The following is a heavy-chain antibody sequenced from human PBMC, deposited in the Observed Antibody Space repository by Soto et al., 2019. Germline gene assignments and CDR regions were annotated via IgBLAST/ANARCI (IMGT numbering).Heavy chain of an antibody. D-gene: IGHD2-8*01. CDR1: GGSVSSGPYH. J-gene: IGHJ4*02. CDR3: MRSHGAY. CDR2: ISYSGTA. V-gene: IGHV4-61*01. Sequence: QVQLQESGPGLVKTSETLSHTCTVSGGSVSSGPYHWNWVRQPPGKGLEWIGHISYSGTANYNPSLRGRVIMATDTSMNQFSLRLTSVTAADTAVYYCMRSHGAYWGQGALVTVSP.